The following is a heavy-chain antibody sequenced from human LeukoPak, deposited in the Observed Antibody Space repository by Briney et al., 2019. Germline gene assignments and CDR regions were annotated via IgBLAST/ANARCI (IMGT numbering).Heavy chain of an antibody. CDR2: INNSGDNT. CDR3: ARSLKWNLVGFDY. V-gene: IGHV3-23*01. CDR1: GFTFRSYA. J-gene: IGHJ4*02. D-gene: IGHD1-1*01. Sequence: GGSLRLSCTASGFTFRSYAMNWVRQAPGKGLEWVSVINNSGDNTFSDSVKGRFTISRDNSKNMLYLQMSSPRGEDTAVYYCARSLKWNLVGFDYWGQGTLVTVSS.